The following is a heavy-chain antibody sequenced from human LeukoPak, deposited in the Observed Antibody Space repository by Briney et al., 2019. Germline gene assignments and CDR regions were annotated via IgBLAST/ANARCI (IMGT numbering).Heavy chain of an antibody. CDR3: ARDRAYSDYKGTTYYFDY. D-gene: IGHD3-10*01. V-gene: IGHV4-4*07. J-gene: IGHJ4*02. Sequence: SETLSLTCTVSDGSISSYYWSWIRQPAGKGLEWIGRMYTSGSTNYNPSLKSRVTMSVDTSKNQFSLKLSSVTAAGTAVYYCARDRAYSDYKGTTYYFDYWGQGTLVTVSS. CDR1: DGSISSYY. CDR2: MYTSGST.